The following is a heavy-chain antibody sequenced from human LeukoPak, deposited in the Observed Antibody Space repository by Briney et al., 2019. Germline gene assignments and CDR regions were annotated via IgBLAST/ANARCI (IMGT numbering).Heavy chain of an antibody. CDR3: AKSIAAAATYYYYGMDV. CDR1: GFTFSSYA. Sequence: TGGSLRLSCAASGFTFSSYAMSWVRQAPGKGLEWVSSVSDSGSSTYYADSVKGRFTISRENSKNTLYLQMNSLRADDTAVYYCAKSIAAAATYYYYGMDVWGQGTTVTVSS. CDR2: VSDSGSST. J-gene: IGHJ6*02. V-gene: IGHV3-23*01. D-gene: IGHD6-13*01.